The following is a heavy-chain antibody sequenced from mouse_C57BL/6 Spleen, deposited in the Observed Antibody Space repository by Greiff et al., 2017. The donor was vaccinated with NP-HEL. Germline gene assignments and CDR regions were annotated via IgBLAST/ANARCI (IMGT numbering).Heavy chain of an antibody. J-gene: IGHJ1*03. D-gene: IGHD1-1*01. Sequence: VQLQESGAELVKPGASVKMSCKASGYTFTSYWITWVKQRPGQGLEWIGDIYPGSGSTNYNEKFKSKATLTVDTSSSTAYMQLSSLTSEDSAVYYCARYGPYYYGSSYGYFDVWGTGTTVTVSS. V-gene: IGHV1-55*01. CDR2: IYPGSGST. CDR3: ARYGPYYYGSSYGYFDV. CDR1: GYTFTSYW.